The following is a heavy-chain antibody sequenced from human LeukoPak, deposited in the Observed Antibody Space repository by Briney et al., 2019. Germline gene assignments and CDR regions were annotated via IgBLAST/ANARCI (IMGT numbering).Heavy chain of an antibody. V-gene: IGHV3-21*01. CDR2: ISSSSSYI. J-gene: IGHJ5*02. CDR3: ARYFMITFGGVSSCFDP. CDR1: GFTFSSYS. Sequence: GGSLRLSCAAPGFTFSSYSMNWVRQAPGKGLEWVSSISSSSSYIYYADSVKGRFTVSRDNAKNSLYLQMNSLRAEDTAVYYCARYFMITFGGVSSCFDPWGQGTLVTVSS. D-gene: IGHD3-16*01.